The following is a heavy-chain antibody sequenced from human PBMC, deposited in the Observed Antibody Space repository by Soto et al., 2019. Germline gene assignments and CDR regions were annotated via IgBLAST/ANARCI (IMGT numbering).Heavy chain of an antibody. CDR3: TRAVVVVAATFGYYGMDV. Sequence: GGSLRLSCTASGFTFGDYAMSWFRQAPGKGLEWVGFIRSKAYGGTTEYAASVKGRFTISRDDSKSIAYLQMNSLKTEDTAVYYCTRAVVVVAATFGYYGMDVWGQGTTVTVSS. J-gene: IGHJ6*02. CDR2: IRSKAYGGTT. CDR1: GFTFGDYA. V-gene: IGHV3-49*03. D-gene: IGHD2-15*01.